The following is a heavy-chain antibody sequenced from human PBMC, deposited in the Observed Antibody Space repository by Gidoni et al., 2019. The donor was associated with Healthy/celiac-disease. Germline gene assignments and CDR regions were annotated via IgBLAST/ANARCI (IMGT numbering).Heavy chain of an antibody. Sequence: QVQLVQSGAEVKKPGSSVKVSCKASGGTFSSYAISWVRQAPGQGLEWMGGIIPIVGTANYAQKFQGRVTITADESTSTAYMELSSLRSEDTAVYYCARVARYFDWLLYGDYWGQGTLVTVSS. D-gene: IGHD3-9*01. CDR2: IIPIVGTA. CDR1: GGTFSSYA. V-gene: IGHV1-69*01. J-gene: IGHJ4*02. CDR3: ARVARYFDWLLYGDY.